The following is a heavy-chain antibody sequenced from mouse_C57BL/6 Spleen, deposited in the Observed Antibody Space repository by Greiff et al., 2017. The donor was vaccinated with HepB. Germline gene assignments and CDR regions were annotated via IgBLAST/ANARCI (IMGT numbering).Heavy chain of an antibody. CDR2: IDPSDSYT. CDR3: ARIYYDYDRVAY. J-gene: IGHJ3*01. Sequence: VQLQQSGAELVKPGASVKLSCKASGYTFTSYWMQWVKQRPGQGLEWIGEIDPSDSYTNYNQKFKGKATLTVDTSSSTAYMQLSSLTSEDSAVYYWARIYYDYDRVAYWGQGTLVTVSA. D-gene: IGHD2-4*01. CDR1: GYTFTSYW. V-gene: IGHV1-50*01.